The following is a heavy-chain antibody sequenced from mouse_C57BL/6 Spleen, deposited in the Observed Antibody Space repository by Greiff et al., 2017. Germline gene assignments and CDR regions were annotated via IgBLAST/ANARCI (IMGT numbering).Heavy chain of an antibody. V-gene: IGHV1-82*01. D-gene: IGHD3-2*02. Sequence: QVQLQQSGPELVKPGASVKISCKASGYAFSSSWMNWVKQRPGKGLEWIGRIYPGDGDTNYNGKFKGKATLTADKSSSTAYMQLSSLTSEDSAVYFCARSQLSLQKETWYFDYWGQGTTLTVSS. CDR1: GYAFSSSW. CDR2: IYPGDGDT. CDR3: ARSQLSLQKETWYFDY. J-gene: IGHJ2*01.